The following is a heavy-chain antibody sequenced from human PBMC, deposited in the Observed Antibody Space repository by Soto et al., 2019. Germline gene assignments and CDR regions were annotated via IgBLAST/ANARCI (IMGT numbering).Heavy chain of an antibody. CDR2: VIPIFGTA. D-gene: IGHD6-6*01. V-gene: IGHV1-69*01. CDR1: GGTFSSYA. CDR3: ARTLVPEDYYYYGMDV. J-gene: IGHJ6*02. Sequence: QVQLVQSGAEVKTPGSSVKVSCKASGGTFSSYAISWVRQAPGQGLEWMGGVIPIFGTANYAQKFQGRVTITADESTSTAYMELSSLRSEDTAVYYCARTLVPEDYYYYGMDVWGQGTTVTVSS.